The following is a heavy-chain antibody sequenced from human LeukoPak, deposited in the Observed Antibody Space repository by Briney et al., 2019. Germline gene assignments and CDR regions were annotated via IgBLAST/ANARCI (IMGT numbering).Heavy chain of an antibody. V-gene: IGHV1-18*01. CDR2: ISGYNGNT. D-gene: IGHD5-18*01. J-gene: IGHJ4*02. CDR1: GYTFTSYV. Sequence: ASVKVSCKASGYTFTSYVISWVRQAPGQGLEWMGRISGYNGNTNYAQNLQGRVTMTTDTSTSTAYMELRSLRSDDTAVYYCARHRGGGYSYYWGQGTLVTVSS. CDR3: ARHRGGGYSYY.